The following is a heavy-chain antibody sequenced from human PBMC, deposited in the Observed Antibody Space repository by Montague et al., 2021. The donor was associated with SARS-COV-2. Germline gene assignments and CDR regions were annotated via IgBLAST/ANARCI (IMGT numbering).Heavy chain of an antibody. CDR3: ARAFTDWLRYYGMDV. CDR2: IYYSGGT. V-gene: IGHV4-39*01. Sequence: SETLSLTCTVSGGSISSSSYYWGWIRQPPGKGLERIGSIYYSGGTYYNPSLKSRVTISVDTSKNQFSLKLSSVTAADTAVYYCARAFTDWLRYYGMDVWGQGTTVTVSS. CDR1: GGSISSSSYY. D-gene: IGHD3-9*01. J-gene: IGHJ6*02.